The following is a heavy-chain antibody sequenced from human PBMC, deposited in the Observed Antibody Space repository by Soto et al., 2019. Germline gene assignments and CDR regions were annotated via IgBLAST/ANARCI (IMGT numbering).Heavy chain of an antibody. CDR3: ANARGYCSSTSCYNWYEP. J-gene: IGHJ5*02. V-gene: IGHV4-59*08. Sequence: ASETLSLTCTVSGGSISSYYWSWIRHPPGKGLEWIGYIYYSGSTNYNPSLKSRVTISVDTSKNQFSLKLSSVTAADTAVYHCANARGYCSSTSCYNWYEPCGQGTLVTVPS. D-gene: IGHD2-2*01. CDR1: GGSISSYY. CDR2: IYYSGST.